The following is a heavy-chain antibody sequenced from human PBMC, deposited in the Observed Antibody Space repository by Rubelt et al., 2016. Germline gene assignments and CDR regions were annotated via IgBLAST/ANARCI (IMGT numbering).Heavy chain of an antibody. V-gene: IGHV4-31*03. J-gene: IGHJ3*02. CDR3: ASPRPDDYGDYQVPGAFDI. Sequence: QVQLQESGPGLVKPSQTLSLTCTVSGGSISSGGYYWSWIRQHPGKGLEWIGYIYYSGSTYYNPSLKSRVTLSVDTSKNQFSLKLSSVTAADTAVYYCASPRPDDYGDYQVPGAFDIWGQGTMVTVSS. D-gene: IGHD4-17*01. CDR1: GGSISSGGYY. CDR2: IYYSGST.